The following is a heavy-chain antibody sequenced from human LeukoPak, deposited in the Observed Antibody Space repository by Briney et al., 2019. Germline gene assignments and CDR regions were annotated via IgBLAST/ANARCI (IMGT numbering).Heavy chain of an antibody. V-gene: IGHV1-3*01. CDR1: GYTFTSYA. J-gene: IGHJ4*02. CDR2: INAGNGNT. Sequence: GASVKVSCKASGYTFTSYAMHWVRQAPGQRLEWMGWINAGNGNTKYSQKFQGRVTITRDTSASTAYMELSSLRSEDTAVYYCAREYSGWYYFDYWGQGTLVTVSS. D-gene: IGHD6-19*01. CDR3: AREYSGWYYFDY.